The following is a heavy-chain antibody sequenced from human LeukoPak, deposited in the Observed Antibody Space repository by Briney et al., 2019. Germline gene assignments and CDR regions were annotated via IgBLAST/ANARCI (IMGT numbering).Heavy chain of an antibody. CDR2: INSDGSIT. J-gene: IGHJ6*02. D-gene: IGHD5-12*01. Sequence: GGSLRLSCAASGFTFTTYWMHWVRQAPGKGLVWVSHINSDGSITSYADSVKGRFTISRDNAKNTLYLQMNSLRAEDTAVYYCARDAVDSANAVWGQGTTVTVSS. V-gene: IGHV3-74*01. CDR3: ARDAVDSANAV. CDR1: GFTFTTYW.